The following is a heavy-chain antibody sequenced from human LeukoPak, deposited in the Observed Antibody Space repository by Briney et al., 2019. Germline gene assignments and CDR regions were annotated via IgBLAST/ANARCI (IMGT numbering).Heavy chain of an antibody. J-gene: IGHJ3*02. Sequence: GGSPRLSCAASGFTFSNYAMSWVRQAPGKGLEWVSSLGGSGTTYYADSVKGRFTISRDNSKNTLYLQMDSLRAEDTAVYFCAKGRSAWLNAFDIWGQGTMVTVSS. V-gene: IGHV3-23*01. CDR2: LGGSGTT. D-gene: IGHD6-19*01. CDR1: GFTFSNYA. CDR3: AKGRSAWLNAFDI.